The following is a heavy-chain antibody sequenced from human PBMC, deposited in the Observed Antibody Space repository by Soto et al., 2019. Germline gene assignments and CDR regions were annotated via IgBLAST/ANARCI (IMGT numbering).Heavy chain of an antibody. D-gene: IGHD6-13*01. Sequence: SETLSLTCTVSGGSIRSHYWNWIRQTPGKGLEWIGYVFSSGSTKYNPSLKSRVTISVDTSKNQFSLKLSSVTAADTAVYYCARRAEDYSDDFDYWGQGTLVTVSS. V-gene: IGHV4-59*11. CDR2: VFSSGST. CDR1: GGSIRSHY. CDR3: ARRAEDYSDDFDY. J-gene: IGHJ4*02.